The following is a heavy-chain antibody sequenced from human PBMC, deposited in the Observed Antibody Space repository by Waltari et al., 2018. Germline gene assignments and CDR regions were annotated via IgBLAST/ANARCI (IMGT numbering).Heavy chain of an antibody. D-gene: IGHD6-6*01. CDR1: GFTFSSYA. V-gene: IGHV3-23*01. CDR3: AKMKAARAPYIGDY. CDR2: ISGSGGST. J-gene: IGHJ4*02. Sequence: EVQLLEAGGGLVQPGGSLRLSCAASGFTFSSYAMRWVRQAPGKGLEWVSAISGSGGSTYYADSGKGRFTNSRDNSKNTRYLQMNSLRAEDTAVYYCAKMKAARAPYIGDYWGQGTLVTVSS.